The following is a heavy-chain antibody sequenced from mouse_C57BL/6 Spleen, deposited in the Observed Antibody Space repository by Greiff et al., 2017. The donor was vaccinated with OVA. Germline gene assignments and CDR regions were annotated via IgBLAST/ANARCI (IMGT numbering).Heavy chain of an antibody. Sequence: VQLQQSGPELVKPWASVKISCKASGYSFTSYYIHWVKQRPGQGLEWIGWIYPGSGNTKYNEKFKGKATLTADTSSSTAYMQLSSLTSEDSAVYYCARDDYDGYYFDYWGQGTTLTVSS. CDR2: IYPGSGNT. CDR3: ARDDYDGYYFDY. D-gene: IGHD2-4*01. J-gene: IGHJ2*01. CDR1: GYSFTSYY. V-gene: IGHV1-66*01.